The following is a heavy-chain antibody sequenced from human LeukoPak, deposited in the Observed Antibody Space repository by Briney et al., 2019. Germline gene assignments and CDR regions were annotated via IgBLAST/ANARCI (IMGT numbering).Heavy chain of an antibody. CDR1: GYTFTSYD. V-gene: IGHV1-8*01. D-gene: IGHD1-26*01. CDR2: MNPNSGNT. CDR3: AKDASGSYFYFDY. Sequence: TSVKVSCKASGYTFTSYDINWVQQATGQGLEWMGWMNPNSGNTGYAQRFQGRVTMTRNTSISTAFMELSSLRAEDTAVYYCAKDASGSYFYFDYWGQGTLVTVSS. J-gene: IGHJ4*02.